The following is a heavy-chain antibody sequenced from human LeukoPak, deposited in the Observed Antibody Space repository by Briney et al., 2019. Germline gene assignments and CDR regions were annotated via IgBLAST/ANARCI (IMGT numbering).Heavy chain of an antibody. CDR2: IYYTGIT. D-gene: IGHD3-16*01. J-gene: IGHJ4*02. CDR3: ARDRGSGGGFDY. CDR1: GGSINNYY. Sequence: SETLSLTCTASGGSINNYYWSWIRQPPGKGLEWIAYIYYTGITNYNPSLKSRVTISVDTSQNQFSLKLSSVIAADTAVYYCARDRGSGGGFDYWGQGTLVTVSS. V-gene: IGHV4-59*01.